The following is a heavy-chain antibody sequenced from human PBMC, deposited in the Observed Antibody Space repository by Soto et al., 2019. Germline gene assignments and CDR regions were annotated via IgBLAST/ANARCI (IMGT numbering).Heavy chain of an antibody. Sequence: ASVKVACKAFGYTFTRNGISWVRQAPGQGLEWMGWISVYNGNTNYAQTFQGRVTMTTDTSTSTAYMELRSLRSDDTAGYYCARDGIAVDDDSYYGLDVWRQGTTVTVSS. V-gene: IGHV1-18*01. J-gene: IGHJ6*02. CDR3: ARDGIAVDDDSYYGLDV. CDR1: GYTFTRNG. CDR2: ISVYNGNT. D-gene: IGHD6-19*01.